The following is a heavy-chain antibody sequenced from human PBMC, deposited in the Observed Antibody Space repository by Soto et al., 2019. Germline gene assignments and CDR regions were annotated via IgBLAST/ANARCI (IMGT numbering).Heavy chain of an antibody. Sequence: QVQLVESGGGVVQPGRSLRLSCEASGFTFSSFVMHWVRQAPGKGLEWVAFIAYDGSNKHYADSVKGRFTISRDNSNNTLYLQMNSLRVEDTAVYYCASPQGAHLNYFYGMDVWGQGTTVTVSS. CDR3: ASPQGAHLNYFYGMDV. CDR2: IAYDGSNK. V-gene: IGHV3-30-3*01. CDR1: GFTFSSFV. J-gene: IGHJ6*02.